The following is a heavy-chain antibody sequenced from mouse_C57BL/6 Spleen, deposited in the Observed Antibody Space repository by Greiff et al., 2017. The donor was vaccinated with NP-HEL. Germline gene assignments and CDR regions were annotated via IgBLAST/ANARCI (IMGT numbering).Heavy chain of an antibody. CDR2: IYPSDSET. Sequence: VQLQQPGAELVRPGSSVKLSCKASGYTFTSYWMDWVKQRPGQGLEWIGNIYPSDSETHYNQKFKDKATLTVDKSSSTAYMQLSSLTSEDSAVYYCARRGGAWGAMDYWGQGTSVTVSS. D-gene: IGHD4-1*01. CDR1: GYTFTSYW. V-gene: IGHV1-61*01. CDR3: ARRGGAWGAMDY. J-gene: IGHJ4*01.